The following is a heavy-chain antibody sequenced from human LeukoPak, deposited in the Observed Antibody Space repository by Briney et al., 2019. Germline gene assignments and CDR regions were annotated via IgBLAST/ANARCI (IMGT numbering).Heavy chain of an antibody. Sequence: GGSLRLSCAASGFTFSSYGMSWVRQAPGKGLEWVSAISGSGGSTYYADSVKGRFTISRDNSKNTLYLQMNSLRAEDTAVYYCAESELVVPDYYYYYYMDVWGKGTTVTISS. CDR2: ISGSGGST. D-gene: IGHD2-2*01. J-gene: IGHJ6*03. CDR1: GFTFSSYG. CDR3: AESELVVPDYYYYYYMDV. V-gene: IGHV3-23*01.